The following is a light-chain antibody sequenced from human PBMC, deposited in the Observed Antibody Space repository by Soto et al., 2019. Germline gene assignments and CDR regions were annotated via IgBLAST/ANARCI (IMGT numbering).Light chain of an antibody. Sequence: EVVLTQSPATLSLSPGERATLSYRASENVRTFVDWYQQKPGQAPRLLIHGASTRATGTPARFSGSGSGTEFTLTISSLQSEDFAVYYCQHYHGWPITFGQGTRLEIK. CDR2: GAS. J-gene: IGKJ5*01. CDR3: QHYHGWPIT. V-gene: IGKV3-15*01. CDR1: ENVRTF.